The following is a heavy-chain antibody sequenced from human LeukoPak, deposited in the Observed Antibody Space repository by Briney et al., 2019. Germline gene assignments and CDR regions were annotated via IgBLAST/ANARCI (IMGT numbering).Heavy chain of an antibody. CDR2: IYYSGST. CDR1: GGSISSSSYY. D-gene: IGHD3-10*01. Sequence: SETLSLTCTVSGGSISSSSYYWGWIRQPPGKGLEWIGSIYYSGSTYYNPSLKSRVTISVVTSKNQFSLKLSSVTAADTAVYYCARVIRGFFDYWGQGTLVTVSS. V-gene: IGHV4-39*07. J-gene: IGHJ4*02. CDR3: ARVIRGFFDY.